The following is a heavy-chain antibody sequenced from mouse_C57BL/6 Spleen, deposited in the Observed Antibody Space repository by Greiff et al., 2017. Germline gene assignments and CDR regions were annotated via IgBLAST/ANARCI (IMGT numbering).Heavy chain of an antibody. CDR3: ARDYYDAQFAY. V-gene: IGHV3-6*01. CDR2: ISYDGSN. J-gene: IGHJ3*01. Sequence: EVQLQESGPGLVKPSQSLSLTCSVTGYSITSGYYWNWIRQFPGNKLEWMGYISYDGSNNYNPSLKNRISITRDTSKNQFFLKLNSVTTEDTATYYCARDYYDAQFAYWGQGTLVTVSA. D-gene: IGHD1-1*01. CDR1: GYSITSGYY.